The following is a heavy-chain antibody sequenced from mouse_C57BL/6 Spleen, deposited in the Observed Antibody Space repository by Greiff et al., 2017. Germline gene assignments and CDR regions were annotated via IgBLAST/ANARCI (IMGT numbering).Heavy chain of an antibody. CDR2: IDPEDGET. D-gene: IGHD2-1*01. CDR1: GFNINDYY. Sequence: VQLQQSGAELVKPGASVKLSCTASGFNINDYYMHWVKQRTEQGLEWIGRIDPEDGETKYAPKFPGKATITADTSSNTAYLQVGSLTSEDTAVYYCARVYGNYHFDVWGTGTTVTVSS. J-gene: IGHJ1*03. V-gene: IGHV14-2*01. CDR3: ARVYGNYHFDV.